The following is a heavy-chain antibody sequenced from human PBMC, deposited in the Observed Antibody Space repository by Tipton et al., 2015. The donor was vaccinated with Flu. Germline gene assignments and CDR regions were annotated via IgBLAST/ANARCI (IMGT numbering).Heavy chain of an antibody. D-gene: IGHD6-6*01. J-gene: IGHJ3*02. CDR3: ARVYSSSSGRNAFDI. CDR2: IKQDGSEK. CDR1: GFTFSTYW. Sequence: SLRLSCAASGFTFSTYWMSWVRQAPGKGLEWVANIKQDGSEKYYVDSVKGRFTISRDNAKNSLYLQMNSLRAEDTAVYYCARVYSSSSGRNAFDIWGQGTMVTVFS. V-gene: IGHV3-7*01.